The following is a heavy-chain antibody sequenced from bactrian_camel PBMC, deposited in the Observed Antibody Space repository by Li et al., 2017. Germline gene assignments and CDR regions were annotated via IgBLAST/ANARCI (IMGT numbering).Heavy chain of an antibody. V-gene: IGHV3S1*01. J-gene: IGHJ6*01. Sequence: HVQLVESGGGSAQPGGSLRLSCAVSGDIISTYCMAWFRQAPGKEREGVARIATGSGNTYYADSVKGRFTISQDNAKNTVYLQMNSLKPEDTAMYYCAARGPYCYTKLSVRDFTYWGQGTQVTVS. CDR3: AARGPYCYTKLSVRDFTY. D-gene: IGHD2*01. CDR1: GDIISTYC. CDR2: IATGSGNT.